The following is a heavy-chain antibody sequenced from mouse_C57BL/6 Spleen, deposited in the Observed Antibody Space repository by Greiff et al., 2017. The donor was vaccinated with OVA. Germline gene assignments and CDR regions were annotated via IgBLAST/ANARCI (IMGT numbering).Heavy chain of an antibody. J-gene: IGHJ4*01. Sequence: VQLQQSGAELVKPGASVKISCKASGYNLTDYYTPWVKQRPGQGLEWIGKIGPGSGSTYYNEKFKGKATLTADKYSSTAYMQLSSLTSEDSAVYFCARSGVTTYYYAMYYWGQGTSVTVSS. CDR1: GYNLTDYY. CDR2: IGPGSGST. V-gene: IGHV1-77*01. D-gene: IGHD2-2*01. CDR3: ARSGVTTYYYAMYY.